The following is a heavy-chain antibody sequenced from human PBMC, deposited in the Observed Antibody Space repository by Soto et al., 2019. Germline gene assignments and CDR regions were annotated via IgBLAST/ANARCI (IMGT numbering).Heavy chain of an antibody. J-gene: IGHJ6*02. CDR1: GLPFSSYS. D-gene: IGHD3-10*01. Sequence: EVQLVESGGGLVQRGGSLRLSCAASGLPFSSYSMNWVRQAPGKGLEWVSYISSSSSTIYYADSVKGRFTISRDKAKNALYLQMNSLRAEDTAVYYGAFGEESRYYYDGMDVWGQGTTVTVSS. CDR3: AFGEESRYYYDGMDV. V-gene: IGHV3-48*01. CDR2: ISSSSSTI.